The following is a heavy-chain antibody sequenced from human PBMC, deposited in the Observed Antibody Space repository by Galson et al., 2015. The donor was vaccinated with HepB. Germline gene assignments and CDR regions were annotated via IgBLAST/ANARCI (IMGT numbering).Heavy chain of an antibody. CDR3: AREYPPTSKTYYGSGSDYYVMDV. V-gene: IGHV7-4-1*02. D-gene: IGHD3-10*01. CDR1: GYTFTNYA. CDR2: INTNTGKP. J-gene: IGHJ6*02. Sequence: SVKVSCKASGYTFTNYAMNWVRQAPGQGLEWMGWINTNTGKPTYAQGLTGRFVFSLDTSVSTAYLEISSLKAEDTALYYCAREYPPTSKTYYGSGSDYYVMDVWGQGTTVTVSS.